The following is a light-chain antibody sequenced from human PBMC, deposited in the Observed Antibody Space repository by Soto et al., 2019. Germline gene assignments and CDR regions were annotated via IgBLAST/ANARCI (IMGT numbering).Light chain of an antibody. Sequence: DMQMTQSPSYLSASVGDRVNISCRASQSISNYLSWYQQKPGKAPRLLIHGASSLQGGVPLRFSGSGSGTDFTLNIRSLQPEDFTTYYCQQPYSAPLTFGGGTTVEI. CDR1: QSISNY. V-gene: IGKV1-39*01. CDR2: GAS. CDR3: QQPYSAPLT. J-gene: IGKJ4*01.